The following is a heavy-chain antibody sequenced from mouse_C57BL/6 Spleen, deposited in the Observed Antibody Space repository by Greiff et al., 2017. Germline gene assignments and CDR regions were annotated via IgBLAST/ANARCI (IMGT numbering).Heavy chain of an antibody. J-gene: IGHJ2*01. D-gene: IGHD3-2*02. V-gene: IGHV3-6*01. CDR1: GYSITSGYY. Sequence: EVKLQESGPGLVKPSQSLSLTCSVTGYSITSGYYWNWIRQFPGNKLEWMGYISYDGSNNYNPSLKNRISITRVTSKNQFFLKLNSVTTEDTATYYCARGSGYVVYFDYWGQGTTLTVSS. CDR3: ARGSGYVVYFDY. CDR2: ISYDGSN.